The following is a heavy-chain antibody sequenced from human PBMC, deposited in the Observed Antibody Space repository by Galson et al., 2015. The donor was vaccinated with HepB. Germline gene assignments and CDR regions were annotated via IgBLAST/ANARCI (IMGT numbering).Heavy chain of an antibody. J-gene: IGHJ3*02. Sequence: SLRLSCAASGFTFSTYSMNWVRQAPGKGLEWVSSISSSSSYIYYADSVKGRFTISRDNAKNSLYLQMNSLRAEDPAVYYCARDRVVVVVASLVFDIWGQGTMVTVSS. CDR1: GFTFSTYS. V-gene: IGHV3-21*01. CDR2: ISSSSSYI. CDR3: ARDRVVVVVASLVFDI. D-gene: IGHD2-15*01.